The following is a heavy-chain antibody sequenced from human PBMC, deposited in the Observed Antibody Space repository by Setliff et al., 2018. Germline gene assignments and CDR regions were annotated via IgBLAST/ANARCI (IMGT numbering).Heavy chain of an antibody. CDR1: GFTFSSYA. V-gene: IGHV3-21*01. CDR3: ARGNVGTSFDVFDV. J-gene: IGHJ3*01. CDR2: IDSSSTWI. D-gene: IGHD2-2*01. Sequence: GGSLRLSCAASGFTFSSYAMTWVRQAPGQGLEWVSSIDSSSTWIYYADSVKGRFTISRDNSRNTLYLQMNSLRAEDTAVYFCARGNVGTSFDVFDVWGQGTMVTVSS.